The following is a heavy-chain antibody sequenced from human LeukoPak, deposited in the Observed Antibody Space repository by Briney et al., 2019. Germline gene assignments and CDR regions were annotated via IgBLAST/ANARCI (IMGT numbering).Heavy chain of an antibody. Sequence: ASVKVSCKASGYAFSAYYMHWVRQAPGQGLEWMGWINPNSGGTNYAQKFQGRVTMTRDTSISTAYMELSRLRSDDTAVYYCARGGDGNRRDFDYWGQGTLVTVSS. CDR1: GYAFSAYY. CDR3: ARGGDGNRRDFDY. CDR2: INPNSGGT. J-gene: IGHJ4*02. V-gene: IGHV1-2*02. D-gene: IGHD5-24*01.